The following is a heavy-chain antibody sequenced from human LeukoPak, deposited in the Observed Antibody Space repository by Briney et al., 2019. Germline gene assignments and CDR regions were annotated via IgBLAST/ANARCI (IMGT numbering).Heavy chain of an antibody. J-gene: IGHJ4*02. CDR2: ISGSGGST. Sequence: TGGSLRLSCAASGFTFSSYGMHWVRQAPGKGLEWVSAISGSGGSTYYADSVKGRFTISRDNSKNTLYLQMNSLRAEDTAVYYCAKGGEGTYYDYVWGSYRIAYYFDYWGQGTLVTVSS. CDR3: AKGGEGTYYDYVWGSYRIAYYFDY. CDR1: GFTFSSYG. D-gene: IGHD3-16*02. V-gene: IGHV3-23*01.